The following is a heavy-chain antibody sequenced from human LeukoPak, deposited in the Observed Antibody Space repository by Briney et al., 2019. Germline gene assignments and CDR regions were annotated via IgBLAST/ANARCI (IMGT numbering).Heavy chain of an antibody. CDR2: FDPENGET. Sequence: GASVNVSCKVSGYTLTELSMHWVRQAPGKGLEWMGGFDPENGETICAQKFQGRVTMTEDTSTDTAYMELSSLRSEDTAVYYCATWEYSSGPFDYWGQGTLVTVSS. J-gene: IGHJ4*02. CDR1: GYTLTELS. V-gene: IGHV1-24*01. CDR3: ATWEYSSGPFDY. D-gene: IGHD6-19*01.